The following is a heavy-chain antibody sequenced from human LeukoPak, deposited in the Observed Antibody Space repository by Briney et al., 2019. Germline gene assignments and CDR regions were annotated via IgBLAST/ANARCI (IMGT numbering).Heavy chain of an antibody. D-gene: IGHD3-22*01. V-gene: IGHV4-31*03. CDR2: IAYSGST. Sequence: SETLSLTCTVSVGPINSGGYYWSWIRQHPGKGLEWMGYIAYSGSTYYKSSLKSRVTISVGASQKQFSLNLKSVTAADTAVYYCARSRGETVIWSERFYFEYWGQGIQVTVSS. CDR3: ARSRGETVIWSERFYFEY. CDR1: VGPINSGGYY. J-gene: IGHJ4*02.